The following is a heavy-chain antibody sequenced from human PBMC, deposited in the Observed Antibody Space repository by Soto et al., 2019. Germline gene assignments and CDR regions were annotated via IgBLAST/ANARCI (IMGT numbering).Heavy chain of an antibody. CDR2: ISSTTNYI. CDR3: ARESEDLSSNFDY. V-gene: IGHV3-21*01. J-gene: IGHJ4*02. CDR1: GFTFTRYS. Sequence: GGSLRPSCAASGFTFTRYSMNCVRHAPGKGLEWVSSISSTTNYIYYADSMKGRFTVSRDNAKNSVYLEMNSLSADDRALYYCARESEDLSSNFDYWGQGTLVTVSS.